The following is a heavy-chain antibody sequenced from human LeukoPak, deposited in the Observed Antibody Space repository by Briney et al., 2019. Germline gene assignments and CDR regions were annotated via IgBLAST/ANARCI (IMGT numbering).Heavy chain of an antibody. J-gene: IGHJ4*02. D-gene: IGHD4-17*01. CDR2: IIPIFGNE. V-gene: IGHV1-69*01. Sequence: SVKVSCKASGCTFSSYAISWVRQAPGPGLEWMGGIIPIFGNENYAQKFQGRVTITADESTSTAYMELSSLRSEDTAVYYCARAGGDFTPTGFDYWGQGTLVTVSS. CDR3: ARAGGDFTPTGFDY. CDR1: GCTFSSYA.